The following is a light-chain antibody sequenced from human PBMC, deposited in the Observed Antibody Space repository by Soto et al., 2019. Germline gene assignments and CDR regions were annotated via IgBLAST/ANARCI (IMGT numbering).Light chain of an antibody. Sequence: EIVLTQSPGTLSLSPGERATLSCRASQSVSSNFLAWYQLRPGQAPRLLIYGTSSRATGIPDRFSGSGSGTDFTPTISRLGPEDFAVYFCTKYSSSITFGGGPKGEVK. CDR1: QSVSSNF. J-gene: IGKJ4*01. CDR3: TKYSSSIT. CDR2: GTS. V-gene: IGKV3-20*01.